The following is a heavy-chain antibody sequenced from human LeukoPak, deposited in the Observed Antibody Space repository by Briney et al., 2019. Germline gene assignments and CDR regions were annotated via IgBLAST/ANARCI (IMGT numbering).Heavy chain of an antibody. CDR1: GFTFSNYG. V-gene: IGHV3-23*01. D-gene: IGHD4-23*01. CDR2: FSDSGAST. CDR3: AKLRWSSSGAFDI. Sequence: GGSLRLSCAASGFTFSNYGMNWVRQAPGKGLEWVSVFSDSGASTHYADSVKGRFTISRDNSKNTLYLQMNSLRAEDTAVYYCAKLRWSSSGAFDIWGQGTMVTVSS. J-gene: IGHJ3*02.